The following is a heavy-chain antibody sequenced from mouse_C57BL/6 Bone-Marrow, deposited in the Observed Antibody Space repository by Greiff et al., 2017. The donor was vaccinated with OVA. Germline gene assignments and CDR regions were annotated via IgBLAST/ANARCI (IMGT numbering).Heavy chain of an antibody. D-gene: IGHD2-4*01. V-gene: IGHV14-3*01. CDR1: GFNIKNTY. J-gene: IGHJ3*01. CDR3: AREWNRLRRSATWFAY. CDR2: IDPANGNT. Sequence: EVMLVESVAELVRPGASVKLSCTASGFNIKNTYMHWVKQRPEQGLEWIGRIDPANGNTKYAPKFQGKATITADTSSNTAYLQLSSLTSEDTAIYYCAREWNRLRRSATWFAYWGQGTLVTVSA.